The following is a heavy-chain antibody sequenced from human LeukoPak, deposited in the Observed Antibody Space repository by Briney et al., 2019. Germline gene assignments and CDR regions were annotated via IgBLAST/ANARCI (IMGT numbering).Heavy chain of an antibody. CDR3: AREFGHCYGDNCFYFFDT. CDR1: GYRFTGDY. D-gene: IGHD4-23*01. V-gene: IGHV1-18*04. Sequence: ASVKVSCTASGYRFTGDYMHWVRQAPGQGLEWMGWINTYKGDTLYAQKLQGRVTMTTDTSTNTAYMELRSLRFDDTAVYYCAREFGHCYGDNCFYFFDTWGQGFRVTVSS. CDR2: INTYKGDT. J-gene: IGHJ4*02.